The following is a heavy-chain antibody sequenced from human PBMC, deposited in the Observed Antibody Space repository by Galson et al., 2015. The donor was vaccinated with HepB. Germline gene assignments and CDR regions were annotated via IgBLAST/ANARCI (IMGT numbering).Heavy chain of an antibody. J-gene: IGHJ5*02. V-gene: IGHV3-21*01. Sequence: SLRLSCAASGFKFSSYNVHWVRQAPGKGLEWVSYISSGSNIYYADSVRGRFTISRDNAKNLLFLQMNSLRVDDTAVYYCASGGLTVKGFGESFLNWFDPWGQGILVTVSS. CDR2: ISSGSNI. CDR1: GFKFSSYN. D-gene: IGHD3-10*01. CDR3: ASGGLTVKGFGESFLNWFDP.